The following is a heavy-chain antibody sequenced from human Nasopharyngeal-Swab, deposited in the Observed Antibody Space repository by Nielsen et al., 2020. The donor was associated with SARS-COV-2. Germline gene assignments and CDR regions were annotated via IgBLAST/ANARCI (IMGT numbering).Heavy chain of an antibody. J-gene: IGHJ4*02. V-gene: IGHV3-7*05. D-gene: IGHD6-13*01. Sequence: VRQAPGKGLEWAANIKQDGSEKYYVDSVKGRFTISRDNAKNSLYLQMNSLRAEDTAVYYCARAIAAAGSYWGRGTLVTVSS. CDR2: IKQDGSEK. CDR3: ARAIAAAGSY.